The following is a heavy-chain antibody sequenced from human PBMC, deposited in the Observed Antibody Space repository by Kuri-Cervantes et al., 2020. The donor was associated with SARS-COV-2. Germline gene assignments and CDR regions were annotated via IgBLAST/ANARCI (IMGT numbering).Heavy chain of an antibody. V-gene: IGHV1-69*13. D-gene: IGHD6-19*01. CDR3: ARGYSSGLRPYDAFDI. CDR2: IIPIFGTA. J-gene: IGHJ3*02. CDR1: GGTFSSYA. Sequence: SVKVSCKASGGTFSSYAISWVRQAPGQGLEWMGGIIPIFGTANYAQKFQGRVTITADESTSTAYMELSGLRSEDTAVYYCARGYSSGLRPYDAFDIWGQGTMVTVSS.